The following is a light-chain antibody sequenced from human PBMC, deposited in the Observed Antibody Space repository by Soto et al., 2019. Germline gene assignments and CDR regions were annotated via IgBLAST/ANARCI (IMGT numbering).Light chain of an antibody. Sequence: AIQLTQSPSSLSASVGDRVTITCRASQDIAIYLAWYQQKSGKPPRLVIYDSTLRANGVPDRFGGSRSGTEFTLTINSLEPEDFAVYYCQQRNVWPPITFGQGTRLEIK. CDR3: QQRNVWPPIT. CDR2: DST. V-gene: IGKV1-13*02. J-gene: IGKJ5*01. CDR1: QDIAIY.